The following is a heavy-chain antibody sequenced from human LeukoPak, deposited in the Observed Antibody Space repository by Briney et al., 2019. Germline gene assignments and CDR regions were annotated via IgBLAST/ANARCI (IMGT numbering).Heavy chain of an antibody. D-gene: IGHD3-16*01. Sequence: SETLSLTCTVSGVSISSYYWSWIRQPPGKGLEWIGYIYYSGSTNYNPSLKSRVTISVDTSKNQFSLKLSSVTAADTAVYYCARGGSETGLFDPWGQGTLVTVSS. J-gene: IGHJ5*02. V-gene: IGHV4-59*01. CDR2: IYYSGST. CDR1: GVSISSYY. CDR3: ARGGSETGLFDP.